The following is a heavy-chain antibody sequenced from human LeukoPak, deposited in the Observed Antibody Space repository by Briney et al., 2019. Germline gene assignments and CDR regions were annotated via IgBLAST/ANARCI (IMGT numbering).Heavy chain of an antibody. CDR2: ISTSSSYI. CDR3: ARIGYSSSCNDY. D-gene: IGHD2-2*01. Sequence: GGSLRLSCAASGFTFSSYGMNSVRQAPGKGLEWVSSISTSSSYIYYADSMKGRFTISRDNAKNSVYLQMNSLRAGDTAVYYCARIGYSSSCNDYWGQGTLVTVSS. CDR1: GFTFSSYG. V-gene: IGHV3-21*01. J-gene: IGHJ4*02.